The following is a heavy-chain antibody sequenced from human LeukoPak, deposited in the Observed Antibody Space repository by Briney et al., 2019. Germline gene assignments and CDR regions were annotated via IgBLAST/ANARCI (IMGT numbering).Heavy chain of an antibody. CDR1: GFTFINYA. Sequence: GGSLRVSCAASGFTFINYAMNWVRQALGKGLEWVSVVIGSSGSTDYADSVKGRFTISRDISKNTLYLQMNRLRAEDTAIYYCAKGAYDYIEIGYFDYWGQGTPVTVAS. CDR2: VIGSSGST. CDR3: AKGAYDYIEIGYFDY. D-gene: IGHD5-12*01. V-gene: IGHV3-23*01. J-gene: IGHJ4*02.